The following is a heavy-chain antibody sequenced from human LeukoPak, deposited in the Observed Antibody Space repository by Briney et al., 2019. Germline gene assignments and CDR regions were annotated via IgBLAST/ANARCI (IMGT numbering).Heavy chain of an antibody. J-gene: IGHJ5*02. CDR3: TREARVGNWFDP. CDR1: GYTFTDYY. CDR2: INPDNGGT. Sequence: ASVKVSCRASGYTFTDYYIHWVRQAPGQGLEWMGWINPDNGGTNYEQKFQGRVTMTRDTSIRTVYMDLSRLRSDDTAVFYCTREARVGNWFDPWGQGTQVTVSS. D-gene: IGHD2-2*01. V-gene: IGHV1-2*02.